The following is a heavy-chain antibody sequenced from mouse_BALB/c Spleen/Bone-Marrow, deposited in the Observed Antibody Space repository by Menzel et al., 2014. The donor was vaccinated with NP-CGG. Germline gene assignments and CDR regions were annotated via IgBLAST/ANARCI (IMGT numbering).Heavy chain of an antibody. Sequence: EVQGVESGGGLVKPGGSLKFSCAASGFTFSSYTMSWVRQTPEQRLEWVATISSGGSYTYYPDSVKGRFTISRDNAKNTLYLQMSSLKSEDTAMYYCTRDGKGNYDYAMDYWGQGTSVTVSS. D-gene: IGHD2-1*01. J-gene: IGHJ4*01. CDR1: GFTFSSYT. CDR3: TRDGKGNYDYAMDY. CDR2: ISSGGSYT. V-gene: IGHV5-6-4*01.